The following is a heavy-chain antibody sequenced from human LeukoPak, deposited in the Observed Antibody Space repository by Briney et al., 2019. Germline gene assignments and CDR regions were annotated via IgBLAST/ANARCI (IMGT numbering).Heavy chain of an antibody. CDR3: ARGSVPYGSHYYYCMDV. J-gene: IGHJ6*03. CDR2: IYYSGST. D-gene: IGHD3-10*01. V-gene: IGHV4-59*01. Sequence: SETLSLTCTVSGGSISSYYWSWIRQPPGKGLEWIGYIYYSGSTNCNPSLKSRVTISVDTSKNQFSLKLSSVTAADTAVYYCARGSVPYGSHYYYCMDVWGKGTTVTVSS. CDR1: GGSISSYY.